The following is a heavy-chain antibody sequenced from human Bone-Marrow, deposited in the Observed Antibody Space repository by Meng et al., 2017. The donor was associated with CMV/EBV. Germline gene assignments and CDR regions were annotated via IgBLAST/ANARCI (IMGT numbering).Heavy chain of an antibody. CDR2: IYPGDSNT. CDR1: GYRFTTYW. CDR3: ARSYTNYYYGMDV. V-gene: IGHV5-51*01. J-gene: IGHJ6*01. Sequence: GGSLRLSCKGSGYRFTTYWISWVRQMPGKGLEWMAIIYPGDSNTRYGPSFQGQVTISADRSTSTAYLQWSSLKASDTAVYYCARSYTNYYYGMDVWGQGTTVTVYS. D-gene: IGHD3-10*01.